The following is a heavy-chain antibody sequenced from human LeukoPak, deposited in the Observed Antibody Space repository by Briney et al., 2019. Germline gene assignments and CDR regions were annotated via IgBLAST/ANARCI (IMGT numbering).Heavy chain of an antibody. CDR3: ARAIQTYYDSRGHTRTD. CDR2: ISYRGST. V-gene: IGHV4-61*01. J-gene: IGHJ4*02. CDR1: GGSVSSGSYC. Sequence: SETLSLTCTVSGGSVSSGSYCWSWIRQPPGKGLEWIGYISYRGSTNYNPSLKSRVTISVDTSKNQFSLNLSSVTAADTAVYYCARAIQTYYDSRGHTRTDWGQGTLVTVSS. D-gene: IGHD3-22*01.